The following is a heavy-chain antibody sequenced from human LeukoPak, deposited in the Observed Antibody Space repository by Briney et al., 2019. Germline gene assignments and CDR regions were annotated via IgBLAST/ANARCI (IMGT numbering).Heavy chain of an antibody. J-gene: IGHJ4*02. D-gene: IGHD5-12*01. CDR1: GFSFSNYG. CDR3: TRAAPALDSGHEFSFDY. Sequence: GASVKVSCKASGFSFSNYGISWVRQAPGQGLEWVGWISVYSGNTKSAQRPQGRLSTTTDTSTNTAYMEVRSLRPDDTAVYYCTRAAPALDSGHEFSFDYWGQGTLVTVSP. V-gene: IGHV1-18*01. CDR2: ISVYSGNT.